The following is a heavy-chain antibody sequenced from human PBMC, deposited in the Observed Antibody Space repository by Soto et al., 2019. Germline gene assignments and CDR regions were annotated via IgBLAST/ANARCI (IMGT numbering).Heavy chain of an antibody. CDR2: IYYSGST. J-gene: IGHJ5*02. CDR3: GRHDYGDFLSYHNWFDP. D-gene: IGHD4-17*01. CDR1: GGPISSYY. V-gene: IGHV4-59*01. Sequence: SETLSLSCTVSGGPISSYYWSWIRQPPGKGLEWIGYIYYSGSTNYNPSLKSRVTISVDTSKNQFSLKLSSVTAADTAVYYCGRHDYGDFLSYHNWFDPSGQGTLVTVSS.